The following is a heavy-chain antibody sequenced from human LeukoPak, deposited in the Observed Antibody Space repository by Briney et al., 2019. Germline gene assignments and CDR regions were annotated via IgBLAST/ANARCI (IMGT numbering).Heavy chain of an antibody. D-gene: IGHD1-26*01. Sequence: ASVKVSCKASGYTFTSYAMNWVRQATGQGLEWMGWMNPNSGNTGYAQKFQGRATITRNTSISTAYMELSSLRSEDTAVYYCARVGGGEDAFDIWGQGTVITVSS. CDR3: ARVGGGEDAFDI. CDR1: GYTFTSYA. J-gene: IGHJ3*02. CDR2: MNPNSGNT. V-gene: IGHV1-8*03.